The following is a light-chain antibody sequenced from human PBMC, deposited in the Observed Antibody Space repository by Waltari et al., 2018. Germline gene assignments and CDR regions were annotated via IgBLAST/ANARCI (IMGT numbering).Light chain of an antibody. CDR3: HVWDTTTDHLL. Sequence: SYLLTQPPSVSVAPGQTARITCGGKKIESQSVHWYKRRPVQAPGLVVFNNSDRPSRIPGRFSGSNSENTATLTIKWVDAGDEADYYGHVWDTTTDHLLFGVGTKLTVL. CDR2: NNS. J-gene: IGLJ3*02. CDR1: KIESQS. V-gene: IGLV3-21*02.